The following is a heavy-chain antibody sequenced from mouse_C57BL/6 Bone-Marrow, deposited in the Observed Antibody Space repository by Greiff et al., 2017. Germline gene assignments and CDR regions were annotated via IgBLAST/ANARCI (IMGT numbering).Heavy chain of an antibody. D-gene: IGHD1-1*01. V-gene: IGHV1-5*01. J-gene: IGHJ2*01. Sequence: EVQLQQSGTVLARPGASVKMSCKTSGYTFTSYWMHWVKQRPGQGLEWIGAIYPGNSDTSYNQKFKGKAKLTAVTSASTAYMELSSLTNEDSAVYYCTREGVLLRVSYFDYWGQGTTLTVFS. CDR3: TREGVLLRVSYFDY. CDR1: GYTFTSYW. CDR2: IYPGNSDT.